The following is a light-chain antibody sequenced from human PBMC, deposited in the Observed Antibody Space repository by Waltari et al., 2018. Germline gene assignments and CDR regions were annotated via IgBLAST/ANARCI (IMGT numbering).Light chain of an antibody. Sequence: SSELTQDPAVSVALGQEVRITCQGNRLRNYYESWYQQKPGQAPRLVIYGKNNRPSGIPDRFSGSSSGNTASLTITGTQAEDEADYYCYSRDTSGNRLFGGGTKLTVL. J-gene: IGLJ3*02. CDR2: GKN. CDR1: RLRNYY. CDR3: YSRDTSGNRL. V-gene: IGLV3-19*01.